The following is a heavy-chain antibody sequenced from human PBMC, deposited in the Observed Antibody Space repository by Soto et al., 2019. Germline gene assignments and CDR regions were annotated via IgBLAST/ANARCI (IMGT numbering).Heavy chain of an antibody. CDR2: VYHSGTT. J-gene: IGHJ6*02. CDR1: GGSISIYY. V-gene: IGHV4-59*01. CDR3: ARRGYGPGFPYYYGMDV. Sequence: SETLSLTCTVSGGSISIYYWTWIRQSPGKGPEWIGYVYHSGTTNYNPPLESRVTMSVDTPKNQFSLKLSSVTAADTAVYYCARRGYGPGFPYYYGMDVWGQGTTVTVSS. D-gene: IGHD3-10*01.